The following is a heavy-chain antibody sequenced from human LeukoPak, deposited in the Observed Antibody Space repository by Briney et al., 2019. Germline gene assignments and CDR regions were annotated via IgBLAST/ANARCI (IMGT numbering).Heavy chain of an antibody. CDR1: GLTFSSYG. D-gene: IGHD3-9*01. V-gene: IGHV3-33*08. Sequence: PGGSLRLSCAPSGLTFSSYGMHWVRQAPGKGMGWGAVIWYDGNYKYFADSVKGRFTISRDNPKNTLYLKMKSLRAEDTAVYYCARDFEAPSNCWGQGTLVTVSS. J-gene: IGHJ4*02. CDR3: ARDFEAPSNC. CDR2: IWYDGNYK.